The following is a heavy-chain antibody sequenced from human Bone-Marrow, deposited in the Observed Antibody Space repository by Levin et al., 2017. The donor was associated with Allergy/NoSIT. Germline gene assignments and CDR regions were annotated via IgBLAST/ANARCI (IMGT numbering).Heavy chain of an antibody. CDR3: ARVVSEVLTGSYYFDY. D-gene: IGHD3-9*01. CDR1: GFTFSSYA. V-gene: IGHV3-30-3*01. J-gene: IGHJ4*02. Sequence: PGESLKISCAASGFTFSSYAMHWVRQAPGKGLEWVAVISYDGSNKYYADSVKGRFTISRDNSKNTLYLQMNSLRAEDTAVYYCARVVSEVLTGSYYFDYWGQGTLVTVSS. CDR2: ISYDGSNK.